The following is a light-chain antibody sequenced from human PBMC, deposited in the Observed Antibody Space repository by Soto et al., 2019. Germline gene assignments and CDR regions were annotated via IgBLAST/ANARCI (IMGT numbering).Light chain of an antibody. CDR1: QSINSW. Sequence: DIQMTQSPSTLSASVGDRVTITCRASQSINSWLAWYQQKPGKAPNLLIYKASSLESGVPSRFSGSASGTEFSLTISSLRPDDFATYYCQQYNESPWTFGQGTKVEIK. V-gene: IGKV1-5*03. CDR2: KAS. J-gene: IGKJ1*01. CDR3: QQYNESPWT.